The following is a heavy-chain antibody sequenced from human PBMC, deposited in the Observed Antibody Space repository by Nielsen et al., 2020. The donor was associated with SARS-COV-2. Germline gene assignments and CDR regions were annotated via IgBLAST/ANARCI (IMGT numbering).Heavy chain of an antibody. CDR1: GDTLTQLS. V-gene: IGHV1-24*01. CDR2: FDPQDGET. CDR3: ATSTPLVRSAWFDP. J-gene: IGHJ5*02. D-gene: IGHD3-3*01. Sequence: ASVEVSCKVPGDTLTQLSMHWVRQAPGKGLEWMGEFDPQDGETIYAQKFQGRVTMTEDTSTDTAYMELSSLRSENTAVYYCATSTPLVRSAWFDPWGQGTLVTVSS.